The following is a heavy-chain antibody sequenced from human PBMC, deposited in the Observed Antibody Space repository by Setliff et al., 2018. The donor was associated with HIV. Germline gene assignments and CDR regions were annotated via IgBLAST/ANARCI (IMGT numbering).Heavy chain of an antibody. CDR2: ISAYNGNT. CDR3: ARWERYYYDSSGYVGY. V-gene: IGHV1-18*01. J-gene: IGHJ4*02. D-gene: IGHD3-22*01. CDR1: GYTFTSYG. Sequence: ASVKVSCKASGYTFTSYGISWVRQAPGQGLGWMGWISAYNGNTNYAQKLQGRVTMTTDTSTSTAYMELRSLRSDDTAVYYCARWERYYYDSSGYVGYWGQGTLVTVS.